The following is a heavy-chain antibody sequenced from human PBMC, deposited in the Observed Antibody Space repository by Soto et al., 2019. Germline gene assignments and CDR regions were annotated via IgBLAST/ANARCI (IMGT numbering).Heavy chain of an antibody. J-gene: IGHJ4*02. D-gene: IGHD6-13*01. Sequence: SETLSLTCTVSGGSIRSYYWSWIRQPPGKGLEWIGYIYFSESTSYNPSLKSRVTISVDISKSQFSLRLTSVTAADTAVYYCARYNAASGTYYFDFWGQGALVTVSS. V-gene: IGHV4-59*12. CDR2: IYFSEST. CDR3: ARYNAASGTYYFDF. CDR1: GGSIRSYY.